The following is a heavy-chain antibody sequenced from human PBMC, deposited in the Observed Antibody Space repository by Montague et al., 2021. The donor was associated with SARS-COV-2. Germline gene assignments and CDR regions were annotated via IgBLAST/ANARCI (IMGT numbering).Heavy chain of an antibody. Sequence: PALVKPTQTLTLTCTFSGFSLSTSGMCVSWIRQPPGKAPEWLALIDWDDDKYYSTSLKTRLTISKDTSKNQVVLTMTNMDPVDTATFYCARIPTAGTPMANYYYYGRDVWGQGTTVTGSS. D-gene: IGHD5-18*01. V-gene: IGHV2-70*01. CDR3: ARIPTAGTPMANYYYYGRDV. CDR2: IDWDDDK. CDR1: GFSLSTSGMC. J-gene: IGHJ6*02.